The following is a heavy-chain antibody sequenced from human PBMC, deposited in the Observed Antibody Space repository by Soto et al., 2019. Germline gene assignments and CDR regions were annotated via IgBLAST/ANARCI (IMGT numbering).Heavy chain of an antibody. CDR3: ARGESLYYYYGIDV. CDR2: IDSGGDT. Sequence: GGSLRLSCAASGFTIRNNYMTWIRQAPGKGLEWVSLIDSGGDTYYADSVKGRFTLSRDSSKNTLYLQMNSLRTEDTAVYSCARGESLYYYYGIDVWGQGTTVTVSS. V-gene: IGHV3-53*01. D-gene: IGHD3-16*01. CDR1: GFTIRNNY. J-gene: IGHJ6*02.